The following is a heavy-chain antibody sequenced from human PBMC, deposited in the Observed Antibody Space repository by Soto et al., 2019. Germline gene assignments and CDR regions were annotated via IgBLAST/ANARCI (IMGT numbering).Heavy chain of an antibody. Sequence: ASVKISCKASGYPFTDYFIHWVRQAPGQGLEWMGIISLYHHSTSYAQKFQGRLTVTADTSTTTVYMDLSSLTSEDSAVYWCARELYSCGGDCPYYMDYCGQGTLVPVSS. J-gene: IGHJ4*02. CDR3: ARELYSCGGDCPYYMDY. CDR2: ISLYHHST. CDR1: GYPFTDYF. V-gene: IGHV1-46*01. D-gene: IGHD2-21*02.